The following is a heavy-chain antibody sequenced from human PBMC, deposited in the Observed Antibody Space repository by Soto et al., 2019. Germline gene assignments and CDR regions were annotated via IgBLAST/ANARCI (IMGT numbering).Heavy chain of an antibody. CDR3: ARRGVGATKVDY. D-gene: IGHD1-26*01. J-gene: IGHJ4*02. CDR2: IYYSGST. CDR1: GGSISSSSYY. V-gene: IGHV4-39*01. Sequence: QLQLQESGPGLVKPSETLSLTCTVSGGSISSSSYYWGWIRQPPGKGLEWIGSIYYSGSTYYNPSLKSRVTISVDTSKNQFSLKLSSVTAADTAVYYCARRGVGATKVDYWGQGTLVTVSS.